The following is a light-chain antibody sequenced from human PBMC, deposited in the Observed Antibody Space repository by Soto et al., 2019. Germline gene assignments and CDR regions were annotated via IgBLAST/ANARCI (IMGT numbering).Light chain of an antibody. Sequence: QSALTQPASVSGSPGQSITISCTGTSSDVGGYNFVSWYQQYPGKAPQVIIYNVSIRPSGVSNRFSGSKSGNTASLSISGLQAEDEADYYCSSYTRISTVVFGGGTKVTVL. V-gene: IGLV2-14*03. J-gene: IGLJ3*02. CDR1: SSDVGGYNF. CDR3: SSYTRISTVV. CDR2: NVS.